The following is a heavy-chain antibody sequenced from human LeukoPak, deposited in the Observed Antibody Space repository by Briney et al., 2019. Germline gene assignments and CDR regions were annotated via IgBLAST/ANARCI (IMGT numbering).Heavy chain of an antibody. Sequence: ASVKVSCNASGYTFTGYYMHWVRQAPGQGLEWMGRINPNSGGTNYAQKFQGRVTMTRDTSISTAYMELSRLRSDDTAVYYCARASITYYYGSGSYYNVYPDYWGQGTLVTVSS. CDR1: GYTFTGYY. CDR3: ARASITYYYGSGSYYNVYPDY. J-gene: IGHJ4*02. CDR2: INPNSGGT. D-gene: IGHD3-10*01. V-gene: IGHV1-2*06.